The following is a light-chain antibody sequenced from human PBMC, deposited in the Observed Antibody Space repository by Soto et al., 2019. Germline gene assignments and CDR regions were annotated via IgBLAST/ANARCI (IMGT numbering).Light chain of an antibody. CDR1: QSVSSY. Sequence: EIVLTQSPATLSLSPGERATLSCRASQSVSSYLAWYQQTPGQAPRLLXYDASNRANGIPARFSGSGSGTDLTLTISSLEPEDFAVYYCQQRSNWPPITFGQGTRLENK. V-gene: IGKV3-11*01. CDR3: QQRSNWPPIT. CDR2: DAS. J-gene: IGKJ5*01.